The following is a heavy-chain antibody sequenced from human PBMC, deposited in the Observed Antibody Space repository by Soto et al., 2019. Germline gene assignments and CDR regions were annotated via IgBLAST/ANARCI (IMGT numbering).Heavy chain of an antibody. V-gene: IGHV3-64D*06. Sequence: GGSLRLSCSGSGFTFSHHSLYWVRQPPGKGLQCVSSISGSGGNIYYAEYVKGRFTISRDNSKNTLYLQMTSLSSEDSAVYYCVKVSGYCTGGRCFSYFDYWGQGTPVTVSS. CDR1: GFTFSHHS. J-gene: IGHJ4*02. D-gene: IGHD2-15*01. CDR3: VKVSGYCTGGRCFSYFDY. CDR2: ISGSGGNI.